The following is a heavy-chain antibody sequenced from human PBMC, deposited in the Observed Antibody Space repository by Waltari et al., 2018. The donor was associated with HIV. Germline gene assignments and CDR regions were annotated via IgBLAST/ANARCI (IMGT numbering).Heavy chain of an antibody. CDR1: GGSFISYH. CDR2: IYYTGRT. J-gene: IGHJ5*02. Sequence: QVQLQESGPGLVKPSETLSLTGSVSGGSFISYHWTWIRQPPGKGMEWIGYIYYTGRTNCTSSLKSRVTISVDTSKNQFALRLRSVSAADTAVYYGARGLCGVGSSWFDPWGQGILVTVSS. CDR3: ARGLCGVGSSWFDP. D-gene: IGHD3-3*01. V-gene: IGHV4-59*01.